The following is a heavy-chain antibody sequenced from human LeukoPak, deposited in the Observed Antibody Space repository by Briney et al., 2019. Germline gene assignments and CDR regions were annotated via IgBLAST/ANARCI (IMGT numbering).Heavy chain of an antibody. D-gene: IGHD6-13*01. V-gene: IGHV3-23*01. CDR2: ISASGGNT. J-gene: IGHJ4*02. Sequence: PGGSLRLSCAASGFTFSSYAMNWVRQAPGKGLEWVSAISASGGNTYYADSVKGRFTISRDNSKNTLYLQMNSLRAEDTAVYYCAKVPGSSWYYFDYWGQGTLVTVSS. CDR3: AKVPGSSWYYFDY. CDR1: GFTFSSYA.